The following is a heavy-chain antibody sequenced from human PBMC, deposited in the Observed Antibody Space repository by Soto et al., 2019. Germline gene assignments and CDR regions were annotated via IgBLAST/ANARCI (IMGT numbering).Heavy chain of an antibody. CDR3: ARDHRIYGESYFDY. CDR2: IWYDGSNK. Sequence: PGGSLRLSCAASGFTFSSYGMHWVRQAPGKGLERVAVIWYDGSNKYYADSVKGRFTISRDNSKNTLYLQMNSLRAEDTAVYYCARDHRIYGESYFDYWGQGTLVTVSS. V-gene: IGHV3-33*01. D-gene: IGHD4-17*01. CDR1: GFTFSSYG. J-gene: IGHJ4*02.